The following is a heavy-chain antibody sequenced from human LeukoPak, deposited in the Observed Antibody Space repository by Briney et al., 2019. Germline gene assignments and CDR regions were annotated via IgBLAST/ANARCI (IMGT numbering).Heavy chain of an antibody. CDR3: ARAGYYYDSSGGNMDV. Sequence: PGGSLRLSCAASGFTFSSYGMSWVRQAPGKGLEWVSAISGSGGSTYYADSVKGRFTISRDNSKNTLYLQMNSLRAEDTAVYYCARAGYYYDSSGGNMDVWGKGTTVTVSS. J-gene: IGHJ6*03. CDR1: GFTFSSYG. V-gene: IGHV3-23*01. D-gene: IGHD3-22*01. CDR2: ISGSGGST.